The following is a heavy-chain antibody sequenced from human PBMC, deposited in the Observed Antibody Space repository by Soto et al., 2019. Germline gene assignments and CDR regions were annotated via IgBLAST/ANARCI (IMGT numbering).Heavy chain of an antibody. Sequence: EVQLVESGGGLVQPGGSLRLSCAASGITVTSNYMNWVRQAPGKGLEWVSLIYIGGSTDYADSVKGRFTISRDNSKNSLYLQMNSLRAEDTAVYYCARAGKTYSAFDIWGQGTMVTVSS. D-gene: IGHD2-15*01. CDR2: IYIGGST. CDR3: ARAGKTYSAFDI. CDR1: GITVTSNY. V-gene: IGHV3-66*01. J-gene: IGHJ3*02.